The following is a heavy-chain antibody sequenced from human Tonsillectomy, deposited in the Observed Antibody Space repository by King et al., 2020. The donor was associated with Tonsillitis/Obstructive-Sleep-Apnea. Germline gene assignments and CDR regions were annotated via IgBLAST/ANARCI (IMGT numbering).Heavy chain of an antibody. J-gene: IGHJ5*02. D-gene: IGHD3-3*01. CDR3: ARGPEYDFWDWFDP. Sequence: LQLQESGPGLVKPSETLSLTCTVSGGSISSSSYYWGWSRQPPGKVLEWMGGLYYSGSTYYNPSLQSRVTVSVDTSKNQFSLKLSSVTAADTAVYYCARGPEYDFWDWFDPWGQGTLVTVSS. V-gene: IGHV4-39*01. CDR1: GGSISSSSYY. CDR2: LYYSGST.